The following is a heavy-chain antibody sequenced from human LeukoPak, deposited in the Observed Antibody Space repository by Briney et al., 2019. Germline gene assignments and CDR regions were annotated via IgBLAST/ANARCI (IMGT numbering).Heavy chain of an antibody. CDR3: ARHVRQQWLEPLGY. J-gene: IGHJ4*02. CDR1: GGSISSSSYY. D-gene: IGHD6-19*01. CDR2: IYYSGST. V-gene: IGHV4-39*01. Sequence: SETLSLTCTVSGGSISSSSYYWGWIRQPPGKGLEWIGSIYYSGSTYYNPSLKSRVTISVDTSKNQFSLKLSSVTAADTAVYYCARHVRQQWLEPLGYWGQGTLVTVSS.